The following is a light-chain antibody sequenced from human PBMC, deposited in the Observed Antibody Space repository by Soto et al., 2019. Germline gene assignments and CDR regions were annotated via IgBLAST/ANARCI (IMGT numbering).Light chain of an antibody. Sequence: EIVMTQSPATLSVSPGERATLSCRASQSVSSNLSWYQQKPRQAPRLLIYGASTRPTGLPARLSGSGTVTYFSLTFSSLQSEDLPVYACQQYNNFPITFGQGTRREIK. J-gene: IGKJ5*01. CDR1: QSVSSN. CDR2: GAS. V-gene: IGKV3-15*01. CDR3: QQYNNFPIT.